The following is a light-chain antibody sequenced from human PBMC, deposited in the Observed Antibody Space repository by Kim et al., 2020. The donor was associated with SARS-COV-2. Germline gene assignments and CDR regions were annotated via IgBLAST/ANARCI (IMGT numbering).Light chain of an antibody. CDR3: HQYNDWWT. Sequence: EVVMTQSPVTLSVSPGEGVTLSCRASQSVRTNLAWYQQKPGQAPRLLIHGASTRATGIPARFSGSGSGTEFTLTISSLQSEDVAMYHCHQYNDWWTFGQGTKLEI. V-gene: IGKV3-15*01. CDR2: GAS. CDR1: QSVRTN. J-gene: IGKJ1*01.